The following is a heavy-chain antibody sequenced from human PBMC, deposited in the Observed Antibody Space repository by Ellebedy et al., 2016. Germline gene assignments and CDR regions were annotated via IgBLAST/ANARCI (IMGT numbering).Heavy chain of an antibody. V-gene: IGHV4-59*01. Sequence: SETLSLXXTVSGGSISSYYWSWIRQPPGKGLEWIGYIYYSGSTNYNPSLKSRVTISVDTSKNQFSLKLSSVTAADTAVYYCARGLDMVRGVIGLGMDVWGQGTTVTVSS. CDR2: IYYSGST. J-gene: IGHJ6*02. D-gene: IGHD3-10*01. CDR1: GGSISSYY. CDR3: ARGLDMVRGVIGLGMDV.